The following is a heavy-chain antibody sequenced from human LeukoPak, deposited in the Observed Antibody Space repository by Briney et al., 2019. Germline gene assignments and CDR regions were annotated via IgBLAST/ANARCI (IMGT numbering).Heavy chain of an antibody. CDR2: INPNSGGT. CDR1: GYTFTGYY. D-gene: IGHD3-16*01. V-gene: IGHV1-2*02. Sequence: GASVKVSCKASGYTFTGYYIHWVRQAPGQGLEWMGVINPNSGGTNYAQKVQGRVTMTRYTSISTAYMDLSRLSSDDKAVYYCSRAQRWGSYFEHWGQGPLVPVXX. J-gene: IGHJ4*02. CDR3: SRAQRWGSYFEH.